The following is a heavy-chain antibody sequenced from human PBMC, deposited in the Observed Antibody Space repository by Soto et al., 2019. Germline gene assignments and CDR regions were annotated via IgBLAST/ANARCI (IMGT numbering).Heavy chain of an antibody. CDR2: ISAYNGNT. J-gene: IGHJ4*02. D-gene: IGHD6-19*01. V-gene: IGHV1-18*01. CDR1: GYTFTSYG. Sequence: QVQLVQSGAEVKKPGASVKVSCKASGYTFTSYGISWVRQAPGQGLEWMGWISAYNGNTDYEQKFQGRVTLTTDTSTNTAYLELRSLRSDDAGVDYCARGQGQWYDYFDYWGQGSLVTVSS. CDR3: ARGQGQWYDYFDY.